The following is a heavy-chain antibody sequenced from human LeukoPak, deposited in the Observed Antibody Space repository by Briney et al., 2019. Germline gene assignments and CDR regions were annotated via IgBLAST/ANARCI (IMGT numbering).Heavy chain of an antibody. CDR1: GFTFSSYA. V-gene: IGHV3-30-3*01. CDR2: ISYDGSNK. D-gene: IGHD3-22*01. J-gene: IGHJ4*02. Sequence: GGSLRLSCAASGFTFSSYAMHWVRQAPGKGLEWVAVISYDGSNKYYADSVKGRFTISRDNSKNMVYLQMSSLRAEDTALYNCAKEVGYDSSGYDDFWGQGTLVTVSS. CDR3: AKEVGYDSSGYDDF.